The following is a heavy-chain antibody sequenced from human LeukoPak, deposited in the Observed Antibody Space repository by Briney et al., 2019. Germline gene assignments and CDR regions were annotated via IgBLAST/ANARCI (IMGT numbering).Heavy chain of an antibody. CDR2: ISYSGST. CDR1: GGSISSTSYY. D-gene: IGHD1-1*01. V-gene: IGHV4-39*01. Sequence: PSETLSLTCTVSGGSISSTSYYWGWIRQPPGKGLEWIGNISYSGSTYYSPSLKSRVTISVDTSKNQFSLKLSSVTAADTAVYYCARAANYNWNSWFDPWGQGTLVTVSS. J-gene: IGHJ5*02. CDR3: ARAANYNWNSWFDP.